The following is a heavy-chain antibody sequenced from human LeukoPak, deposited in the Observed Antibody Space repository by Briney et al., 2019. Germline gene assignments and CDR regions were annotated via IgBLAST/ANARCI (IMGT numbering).Heavy chain of an antibody. D-gene: IGHD3-3*01. J-gene: IGHJ4*02. CDR2: IKSKTDGGTT. Sequence: GGSLRLSCAASGCTFSNAWMSWVRQAPGKGLEWVGRIKSKTDGGTTDYDAPVKGRFTISRDDSKNTLYLQMNSLKTEDTAVYYCTTARDTAYYDFWSGYYDIDYWGQGTLVTVSS. CDR3: TTARDTAYYDFWSGYYDIDY. V-gene: IGHV3-15*01. CDR1: GCTFSNAW.